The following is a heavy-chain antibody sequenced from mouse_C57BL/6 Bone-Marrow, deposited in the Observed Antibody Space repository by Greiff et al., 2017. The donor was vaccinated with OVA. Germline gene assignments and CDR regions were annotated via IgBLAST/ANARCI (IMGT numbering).Heavy chain of an antibody. V-gene: IGHV6-6*01. CDR3: TSTVVAPLFDY. J-gene: IGHJ2*01. CDR1: GFTFSDAW. Sequence: EVKVVESGGGLVQPGGSMKLSCAASGFTFSDAWMDWVRQSPEKGLEWVAEIRNKANNHATYYAESVKGRFTISRDDSKSSVYLQMNSLRAEDTGIYYCTSTVVAPLFDYWGQGTTRTVSS. D-gene: IGHD1-1*01. CDR2: IRNKANNHAT.